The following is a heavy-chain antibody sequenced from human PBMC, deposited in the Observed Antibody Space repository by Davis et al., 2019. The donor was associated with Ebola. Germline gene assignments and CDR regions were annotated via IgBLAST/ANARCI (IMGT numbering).Heavy chain of an antibody. CDR1: GGSVSSGSYY. J-gene: IGHJ4*02. CDR2: IYYSGTT. D-gene: IGHD6-19*01. V-gene: IGHV4-61*01. Sequence: SETLSLTCTVSGGSVSSGSYYWSWIRQPPGKGLEWIGNIYYSGTTNLNPSLKSRVTISGDTSKNQFSLRLSSVTAADTAVYYCARGTMYSSGWYFDFWGQGTLVTVSS. CDR3: ARGTMYSSGWYFDF.